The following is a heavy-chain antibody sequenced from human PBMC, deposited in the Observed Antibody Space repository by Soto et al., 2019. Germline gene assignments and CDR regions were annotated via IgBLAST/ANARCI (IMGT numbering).Heavy chain of an antibody. Sequence: GGSLRLSCTASGFTFGDYAMSWVRQAPGKGLEWVGFIRSKAYGGTTEYAASVKGRFTISRDDSKSIAYLQMNSLKTEDTAVYYCTREGGAVAGTRHGYWGQGTLVTVSS. CDR2: IRSKAYGGTT. CDR1: GFTFGDYA. J-gene: IGHJ4*02. CDR3: TREGGAVAGTRHGY. V-gene: IGHV3-49*04. D-gene: IGHD6-19*01.